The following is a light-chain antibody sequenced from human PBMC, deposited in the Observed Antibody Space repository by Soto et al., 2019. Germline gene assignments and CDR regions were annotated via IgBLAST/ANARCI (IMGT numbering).Light chain of an antibody. J-gene: IGKJ1*01. CDR2: GAS. Sequence: EIVMTQYPDTLSVSPGETVTLSCRASQSVRTNLAWYQHKPGQSPRLLIYGASNRATGFPARFSGSGSGTEFTLTISSLQSEDFAVYYCQQYNDNWPTFGQGTKVDIK. CDR3: QQYNDNWPT. CDR1: QSVRTN. V-gene: IGKV3-15*01.